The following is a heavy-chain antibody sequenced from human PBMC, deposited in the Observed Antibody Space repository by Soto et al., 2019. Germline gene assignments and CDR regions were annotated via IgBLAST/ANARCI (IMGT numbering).Heavy chain of an antibody. CDR3: ARSAPGTTGGYYFDY. V-gene: IGHV1-69*01. CDR2: IIPIFGTA. CDR1: GGTFSSYA. J-gene: IGHJ4*02. Sequence: QVQLVQSGAEVKKPGSSVKVSCKASGGTFSSYAISWVRQAPGQGLEWMGGIIPIFGTANYAQKFQGRVTSTAEESTSTAYMELSSLRSEDTAVYYCARSAPGTTGGYYFDYWGQGTLVTVSS. D-gene: IGHD1-7*01.